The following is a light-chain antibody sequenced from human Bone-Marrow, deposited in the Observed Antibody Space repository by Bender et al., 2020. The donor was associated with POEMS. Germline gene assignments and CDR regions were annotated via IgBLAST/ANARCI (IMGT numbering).Light chain of an antibody. CDR3: QSYDNSLGGWV. J-gene: IGLJ3*02. V-gene: IGLV2-14*03. CDR1: TSDVGGYNY. Sequence: QSALTQPASVSGSPGQSIAISCTGTTSDVGGYNYVSWYQQHPGKAPKVIIYGYNNRPSGVPDRFSGSKSGTSASLAITGLQAEDEGDYYCQSYDNSLGGWVFGGGTKLTVL. CDR2: GYN.